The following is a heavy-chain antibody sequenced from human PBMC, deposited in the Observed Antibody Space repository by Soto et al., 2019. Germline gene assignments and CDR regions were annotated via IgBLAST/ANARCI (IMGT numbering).Heavy chain of an antibody. CDR2: IYWDDDK. D-gene: IGHD1-1*01. J-gene: IGHJ4*02. Sequence: QITLKESGPTRVKPTQTLTLTCTFSGFELSTNGVGVGWIRQPPGKALEWLAVIYWDDDKRYRPSLKSRLTITKDPSNNQVGLTMTTMDPVDSATYYCAHRRTDRYDWNGGNFDYWGQGTLVTVSS. CDR1: GFELSTNGVG. CDR3: AHRRTDRYDWNGGNFDY. V-gene: IGHV2-5*02.